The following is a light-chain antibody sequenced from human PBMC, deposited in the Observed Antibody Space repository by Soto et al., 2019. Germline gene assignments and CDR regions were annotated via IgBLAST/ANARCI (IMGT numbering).Light chain of an antibody. CDR1: QSIITY. CDR2: AAS. J-gene: IGKJ1*01. Sequence: DVPLTQAPSALSVFVGDSATVTCRASQSIITYLHVYHQKPGEAPTLLINAASTVQSGVPSSFSGSGSGTDFTLTINSLQPEDVGTYYRQQRYRNPTFGQGTTVEI. CDR3: QQRYRNPT. V-gene: IGKV1-39*01.